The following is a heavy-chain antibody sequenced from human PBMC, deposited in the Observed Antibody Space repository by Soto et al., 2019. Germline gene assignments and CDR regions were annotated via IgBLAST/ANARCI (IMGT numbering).Heavy chain of an antibody. CDR2: IYYSGST. D-gene: IGHD2-21*02. V-gene: IGHV4-30-4*01. Sequence: PSETLSLTCTVSGGSISSGDYYWSWIRQPPGKGLEWIGYIYYSGSTYYNPSLKSRVTISVDTSKNQFSLKLSSVTAADMAVYYCARGGDCGGDCYSNWFDPWGQGTLVTVSS. J-gene: IGHJ5*02. CDR1: GGSISSGDYY. CDR3: ARGGDCGGDCYSNWFDP.